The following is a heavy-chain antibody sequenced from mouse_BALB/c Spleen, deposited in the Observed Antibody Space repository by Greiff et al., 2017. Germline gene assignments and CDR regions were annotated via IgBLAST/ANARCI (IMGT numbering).Heavy chain of an antibody. V-gene: IGHV1S126*01. Sequence: QVQLKQSGPQLVRPGASVKISCKASGYSFTSYWMHWVKQRPGQGLEWIGMIDPSDSETRLNQKFKDKATLTVDKSSSTAYMQLSSPTSEDSAVYYCAREGGSSQYYYAMDYWGQGTSVTVSS. CDR3: AREGGSSQYYYAMDY. CDR1: GYSFTSYW. CDR2: IDPSDSET. J-gene: IGHJ4*01. D-gene: IGHD1-1*01.